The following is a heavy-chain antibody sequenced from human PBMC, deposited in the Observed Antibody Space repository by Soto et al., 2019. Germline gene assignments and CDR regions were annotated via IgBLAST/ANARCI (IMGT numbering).Heavy chain of an antibody. CDR3: ARAVYGDCLGTYGMDV. J-gene: IGHJ6*02. CDR1: GFTFTSSA. CDR2: IVVGSGNT. V-gene: IGHV1-58*02. D-gene: IGHD4-17*01. Sequence: SVKVSCKASGFTFTSSAMQWVRQARGQRLEWIGWIVVGSGNTNYAQKFQERVTITRDMSTSTAYMELSSLRSEDTAVYYCARAVYGDCLGTYGMDVWGQGTTVTVSS.